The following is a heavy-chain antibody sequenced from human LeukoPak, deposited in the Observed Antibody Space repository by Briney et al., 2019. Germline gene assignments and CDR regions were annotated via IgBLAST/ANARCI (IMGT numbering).Heavy chain of an antibody. CDR2: ISGSGGST. J-gene: IGHJ4*02. V-gene: IGHV3-23*01. Sequence: GGSLRLSCAASGFTFSSYAMSWVRQAPGKGLEWVSAISGSGGSTYYADSVKGRFTISRDNSKNTLYLQMNSLRAEDTAVYYCAKGPNYDFWSGYPPDYWGQGTLVTVSS. D-gene: IGHD3-3*01. CDR3: AKGPNYDFWSGYPPDY. CDR1: GFTFSSYA.